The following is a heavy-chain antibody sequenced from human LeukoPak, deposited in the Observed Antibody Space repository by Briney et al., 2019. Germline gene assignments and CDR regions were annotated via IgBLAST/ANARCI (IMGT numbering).Heavy chain of an antibody. CDR3: ATDRTSYYDFWSGNFDY. V-gene: IGHV1-24*01. CDR2: FDPEDGET. D-gene: IGHD3-3*01. Sequence: ASVKVSCEVSGYTLTELSMHWVRQAPGEGLEWMGGFDPEDGETIYAQKFQGRVTMTEDTSTDTAYMELSSLRSEDTAVYYCATDRTSYYDFWSGNFDYWGQGTLVTVSS. CDR1: GYTLTELS. J-gene: IGHJ4*02.